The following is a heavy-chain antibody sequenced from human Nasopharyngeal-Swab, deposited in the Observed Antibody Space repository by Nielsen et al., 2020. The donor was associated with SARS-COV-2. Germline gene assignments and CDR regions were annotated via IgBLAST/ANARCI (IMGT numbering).Heavy chain of an antibody. J-gene: IGHJ3*02. CDR2: FYYIVST. CDR1: VGSITSYY. CDR3: ARNPFEFDAFDI. D-gene: IGHD3-16*01. V-gene: IGHV4-59*01. Sequence: SDLLTLTCTSSVGSITSYYWSWIRQPPGKGLGWIGSFYYIVSTYYNPSLKRRVTISVDTSKNQFSLKLSSVTAADTAVYYCARNPFEFDAFDIWGPGTMVTVSS.